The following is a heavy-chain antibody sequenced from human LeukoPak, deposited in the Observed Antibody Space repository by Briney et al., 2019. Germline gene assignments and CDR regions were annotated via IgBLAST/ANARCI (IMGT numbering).Heavy chain of an antibody. D-gene: IGHD3-9*01. J-gene: IGHJ4*02. CDR2: ISYDGSNK. V-gene: IGHV3-30*04. Sequence: SGRSLRLSCAASGFTFSSYAMHWVRQAPGKGLEWVAVISYDGSNKYYADSVKGRSTISRDNSKNTLYLQMNSLRAEDTAVYYCARYDILTGAGDYWGQGTLVTVSS. CDR3: ARYDILTGAGDY. CDR1: GFTFSSYA.